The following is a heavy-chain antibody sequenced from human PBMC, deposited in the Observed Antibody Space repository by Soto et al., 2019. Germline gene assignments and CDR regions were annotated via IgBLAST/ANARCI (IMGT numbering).Heavy chain of an antibody. CDR3: AKDQAASVARGYSHGSGGADHYYYYYGMDV. J-gene: IGHJ6*02. V-gene: IGHV3-30*18. CDR1: GFTFSSYG. CDR2: ISYDGSNK. D-gene: IGHD5-18*01. Sequence: GGSLRLSCAASGFTFSSYGMHWVRQAPGKGLEWVAVISYDGSNKYYADSVKGRFTISRDNSKNTLYLQMNSLRAEDTAVYYCAKDQAASVARGYSHGSGGADHYYYYYGMDVWGQGTTVTVSS.